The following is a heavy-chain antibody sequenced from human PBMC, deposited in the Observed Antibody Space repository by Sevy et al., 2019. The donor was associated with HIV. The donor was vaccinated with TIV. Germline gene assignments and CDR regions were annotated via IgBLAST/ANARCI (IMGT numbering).Heavy chain of an antibody. CDR3: ARGPCSSGLRFDY. Sequence: GGSLRLSCVASGFSFRDYALHWVRQGPGKGLEWVAVVSFDGGNKYYPDSVKGRFTVSRNNSKNTLFLQMDSLRGEDTAVYYCARGPCSSGLRFDYWGQGTLVTVSS. CDR2: VSFDGGNK. CDR1: GFSFRDYA. V-gene: IGHV3-30*04. D-gene: IGHD2-2*01. J-gene: IGHJ4*02.